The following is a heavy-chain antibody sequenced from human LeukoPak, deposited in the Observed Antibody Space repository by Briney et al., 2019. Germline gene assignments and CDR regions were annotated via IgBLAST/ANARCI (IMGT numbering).Heavy chain of an antibody. J-gene: IGHJ4*02. CDR3: ARGKSLLWFGELSHYYFDY. Sequence: GGSLRLSCAASGFTFSSYAMHWVRQAPGKGLEWVAVISYDGSNKYYADSVKGRFTISRDNAKNTLYLQMNSLRAEDTAVYYCARGKSLLWFGELSHYYFDYWGQGTLVTVSS. CDR2: ISYDGSNK. D-gene: IGHD3-10*01. CDR1: GFTFSSYA. V-gene: IGHV3-30-3*01.